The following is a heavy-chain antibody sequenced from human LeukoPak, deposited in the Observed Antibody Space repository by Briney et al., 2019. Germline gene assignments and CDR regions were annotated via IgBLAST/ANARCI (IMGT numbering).Heavy chain of an antibody. V-gene: IGHV4-4*07. Sequence: PSETLSLTCTVSGGSISNYYWSWIRQPAGKGLEWIGRIYTSGSTNYNPSLKSRVTMSVDTSKNQFSLKLSSLTAADTAVYYCARDFFDYYGSGSYSIHGMDVWGQGITVIVSS. CDR2: IYTSGST. CDR3: ARDFFDYYGSGSYSIHGMDV. D-gene: IGHD3-10*01. CDR1: GGSISNYY. J-gene: IGHJ6*02.